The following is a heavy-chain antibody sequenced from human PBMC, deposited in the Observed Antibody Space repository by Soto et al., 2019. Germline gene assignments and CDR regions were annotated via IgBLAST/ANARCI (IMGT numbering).Heavy chain of an antibody. Sequence: PGGSLRLSCAASGFTFSSYAMSWVRQAPGKGLEWVSAISGSGGSTYYADSVKGRFTISRDNSKNTLYLQMNSLRAEDTAVYYCAKVGKRHVVVVPAAIGYYFDYWGQGTLVTVSS. CDR3: AKVGKRHVVVVPAAIGYYFDY. V-gene: IGHV3-23*01. J-gene: IGHJ4*02. D-gene: IGHD2-2*02. CDR2: ISGSGGST. CDR1: GFTFSSYA.